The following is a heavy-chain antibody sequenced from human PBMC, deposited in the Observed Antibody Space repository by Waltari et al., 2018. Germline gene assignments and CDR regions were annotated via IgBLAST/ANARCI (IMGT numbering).Heavy chain of an antibody. V-gene: IGHV4-59*01. Sequence: VQLQESGPGLVKPSETLSLTCTVSGGYISSYYWRWIRQPTGKGLEWIGYIDYSGSTNYIPSLKIRVTRSVDTAKNHVSLKLSSVTAADTAVYYWARTVPPAYYMDVWGKGTTGTGSS. CDR2: IDYSGST. D-gene: IGHD4-4*01. CDR3: ARTVPPAYYMDV. J-gene: IGHJ6*03. CDR1: GGYISSYY.